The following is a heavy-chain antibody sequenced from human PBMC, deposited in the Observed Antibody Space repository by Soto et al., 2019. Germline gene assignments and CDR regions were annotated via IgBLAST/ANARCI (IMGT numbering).Heavy chain of an antibody. Sequence: SETLSLTCTVSGGSISSYYWSWIRQPPGKGLEWIGYIYYSGSTNYNPSLKSRVTISVDTSKNQFSLKLSSVTAADTAVYYCAIVREAVADIFDYCGQATLPTVSS. V-gene: IGHV4-59*01. CDR2: IYYSGST. J-gene: IGHJ4*02. D-gene: IGHD6-19*01. CDR1: GGSISSYY. CDR3: AIVREAVADIFDY.